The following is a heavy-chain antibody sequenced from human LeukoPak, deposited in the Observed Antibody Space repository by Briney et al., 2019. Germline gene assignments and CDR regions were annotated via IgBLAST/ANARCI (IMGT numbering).Heavy chain of an antibody. V-gene: IGHV4-39*01. J-gene: IGHJ4*02. CDR1: GGSISSSSYY. CDR2: IYYSGST. CDR3: ARVRRYYDSSGYPSRLFDY. D-gene: IGHD3-22*01. Sequence: SETLSLTCTVSGGSISSSSYYWGWIRQPPGKGLEWIGSIYYSGSTYYNPSLKSRVTISVDTSKNQFSLKLSSVTAADTAVYYCARVRRYYDSSGYPSRLFDYWGQGTLVTDSS.